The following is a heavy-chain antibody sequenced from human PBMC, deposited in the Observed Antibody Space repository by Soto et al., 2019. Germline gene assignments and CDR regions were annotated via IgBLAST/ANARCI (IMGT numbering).Heavy chain of an antibody. J-gene: IGHJ4*02. CDR2: IWYDGSNK. CDR3: ARESAPYDFWSGSGYYFDY. Sequence: GGSLRLSCAASGFTFSSYGMHWVRQAPGKGLEWVAVIWYDGSNKYYADSVKGRFTISRDNSKNTLYLQMNSLRAEDTAVYYCARESAPYDFWSGSGYYFDYWGQGTLVTVSS. V-gene: IGHV3-33*01. D-gene: IGHD3-3*01. CDR1: GFTFSSYG.